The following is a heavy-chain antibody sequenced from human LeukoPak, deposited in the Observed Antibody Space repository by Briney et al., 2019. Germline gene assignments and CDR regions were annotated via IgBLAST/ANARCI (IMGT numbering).Heavy chain of an antibody. CDR1: GFTFSSCA. V-gene: IGHV3-15*01. Sequence: SGGSLRLSCAASGFTFSSCAMSWVRQAPGKGLEWVGRIKSKTDGGTTDYAAPVKGRFTISRDDSKNTLYLQMNSLKTEDTAVNYCTTPTHDYGDYPDYWGQGTLVTVSS. CDR3: TTPTHDYGDYPDY. D-gene: IGHD4-17*01. J-gene: IGHJ4*02. CDR2: IKSKTDGGTT.